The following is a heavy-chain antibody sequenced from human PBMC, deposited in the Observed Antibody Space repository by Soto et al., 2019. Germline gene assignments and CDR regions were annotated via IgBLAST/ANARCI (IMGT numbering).Heavy chain of an antibody. D-gene: IGHD2-2*02. Sequence: SETLSLTCTVSGGSISIGGYYWSWIRQHPGKGLECIGYIYYSGSFYYNPSLRSRVTISVDTSKDHFSLKLSSVTAADTAVYYCARGGVVSASIEVNWFDPWGQGTLVTVSS. CDR1: GGSISIGGYY. J-gene: IGHJ5*02. CDR2: IYYSGSF. V-gene: IGHV4-31*03. CDR3: ARGGVVSASIEVNWFDP.